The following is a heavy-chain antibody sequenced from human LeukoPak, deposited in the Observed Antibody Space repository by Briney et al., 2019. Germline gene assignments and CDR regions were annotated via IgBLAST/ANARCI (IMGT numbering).Heavy chain of an antibody. D-gene: IGHD6-19*01. V-gene: IGHV4-39*01. J-gene: IGHJ4*02. CDR2: IYYSGST. Sequence: KPSETLSLTCTVSGGSISSSSYYWGWIRQPPGKGLEWIGSIYYSGSTHYNPSLKSRVTISVDTSKNQFSLKLSSVTAVDTAVYYCASWYSSGWYFDYWGQGTLVTVSS. CDR1: GGSISSSSYY. CDR3: ASWYSSGWYFDY.